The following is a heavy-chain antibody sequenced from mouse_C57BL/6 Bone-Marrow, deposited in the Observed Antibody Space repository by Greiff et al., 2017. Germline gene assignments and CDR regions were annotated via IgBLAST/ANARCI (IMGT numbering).Heavy chain of an antibody. Sequence: EVKLVESGGGLVKPGGSLKLSCAASGFTFSSYAMSWVRQTPEKRLEWVATISDGGSYTYYPDNVKGRFTISRDNAKNNLYLQMSHLKAEDTAMYYCARSTGTTAFFDDWGQGTTLTVSS. CDR3: ARSTGTTAFFDD. CDR1: GFTFSSYA. J-gene: IGHJ2*01. V-gene: IGHV5-4*03. CDR2: ISDGGSYT. D-gene: IGHD4-1*02.